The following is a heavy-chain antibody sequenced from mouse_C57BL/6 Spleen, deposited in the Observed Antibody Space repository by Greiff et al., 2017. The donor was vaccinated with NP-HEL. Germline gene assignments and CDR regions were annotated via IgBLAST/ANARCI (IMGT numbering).Heavy chain of an antibody. CDR1: GYTFPRYD. J-gene: IGHJ4*01. CDR2: IYPRDGST. V-gene: IGHV1-85*01. Sequence: QVQLQQSGPELVKPGASVKLSCKASGYTFPRYDINWVKQRPGQGLEWIGWIYPRDGSTKYNEKFKGKATLTVDTSSSTAYMELHSLTSEDSAVYFCAESDRYATDYWGQGTSVTVSS. CDR3: AESDRYATDY.